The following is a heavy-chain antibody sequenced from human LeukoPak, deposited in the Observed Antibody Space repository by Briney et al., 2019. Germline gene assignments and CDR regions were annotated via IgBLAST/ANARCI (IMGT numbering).Heavy chain of an antibody. J-gene: IGHJ4*02. Sequence: ASVKVSCKVSGDTLTESSTHWVRQAPGKGLEWMGGFEPEDGEAIYAQRFQGRLTLTEDTSTDTAYMELSSLTSEDTAVYFCAADLGQLLSYWGQGTLVTVSS. CDR3: AADLGQLLSY. V-gene: IGHV1-24*01. CDR1: GDTLTESS. D-gene: IGHD6-13*01. CDR2: FEPEDGEA.